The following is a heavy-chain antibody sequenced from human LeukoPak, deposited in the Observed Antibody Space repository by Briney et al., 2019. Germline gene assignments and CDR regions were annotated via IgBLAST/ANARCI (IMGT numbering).Heavy chain of an antibody. J-gene: IGHJ4*02. D-gene: IGHD2-21*02. CDR2: ISSSGSTI. CDR1: GFTFSDYY. V-gene: IGHV3-11*04. Sequence: GGSLRLSCAASGFTFSDYYASWIRQAPGKGLERVSYISSSGSTIYYADSVKGRFTISRDNAKNSLYLQMNSLRAEDTAVYYCARGICGGDCYYDYWGQGTLVTVSS. CDR3: ARGICGGDCYYDY.